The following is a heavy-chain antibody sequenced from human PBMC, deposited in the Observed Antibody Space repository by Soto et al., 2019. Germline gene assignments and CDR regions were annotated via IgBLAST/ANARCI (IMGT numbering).Heavy chain of an antibody. CDR3: ARDLASNWYFDL. CDR1: GFTFSSYS. D-gene: IGHD2-21*01. V-gene: IGHV3-21*01. CDR2: ISSSSYI. Sequence: GGSLRLSCAASGFTFSSYSMNWVRQAPGKGLEWVSSISSSSYIYYADSVKGRFTISRDNAKNSLYLQMNSLRAEDTAVYYCARDLASNWYFDLWGRGTLVTVSS. J-gene: IGHJ2*01.